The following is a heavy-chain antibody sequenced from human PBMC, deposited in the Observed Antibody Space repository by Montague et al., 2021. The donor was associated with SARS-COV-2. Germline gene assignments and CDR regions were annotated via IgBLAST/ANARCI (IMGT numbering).Heavy chain of an antibody. Sequence: SETLSLTCTVSGASIRSSDHYWGWVRQPPGKRLEWIGSIYYTGSRYYTPSLTSRLTISVDTSRYQFSLELTSVTVADTAIYYCARAGGFDNSGYVGRLRTYYFDYWGQGLLVTVSS. V-gene: IGHV4-39*07. CDR3: ARAGGFDNSGYVGRLRTYYFDY. CDR1: GASIRSSDHY. D-gene: IGHD3-22*01. J-gene: IGHJ4*02. CDR2: IYYTGSR.